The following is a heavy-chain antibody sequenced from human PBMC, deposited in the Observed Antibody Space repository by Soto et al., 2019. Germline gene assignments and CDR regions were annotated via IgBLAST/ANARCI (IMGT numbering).Heavy chain of an antibody. CDR2: LYSGGTAT. CDR3: ARGVPVGAIGRFYFDS. CDR1: GFSISDNY. D-gene: IGHD1-26*01. Sequence: GGSLRLSCAASGFSISDNYTTWVRQAPGKGLEWVSVLYSGGTATSYADSVKGRFTVSRDTSKNTLSLQLDSLRAEDTAVYYCARGVPVGAIGRFYFDSWGQGTLVTVSS. V-gene: IGHV3-53*01. J-gene: IGHJ4*02.